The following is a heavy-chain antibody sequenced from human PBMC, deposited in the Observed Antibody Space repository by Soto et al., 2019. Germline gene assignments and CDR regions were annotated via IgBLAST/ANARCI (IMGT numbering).Heavy chain of an antibody. Sequence: EVQLLESGGGLVQPGGSLRLSCAASGFTFSSYAMSWVRQAPGKGLEWVSAISGSGGSTYYADSVKGRFTISRDNSKNTLYLQMNSLRAEDTAVYYCAKPYYDFWSGYYRGNDYWGQGTLVTVSS. CDR1: GFTFSSYA. V-gene: IGHV3-23*01. D-gene: IGHD3-3*01. CDR3: AKPYYDFWSGYYRGNDY. CDR2: ISGSGGST. J-gene: IGHJ4*02.